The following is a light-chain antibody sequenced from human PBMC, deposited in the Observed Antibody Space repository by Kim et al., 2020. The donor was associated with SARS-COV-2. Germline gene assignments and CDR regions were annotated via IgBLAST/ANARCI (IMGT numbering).Light chain of an antibody. CDR2: AAS. Sequence: DIQMTQSPSSLSASVGDRVTITCRASQSITSYLNWYQHKPGKAPKLLIYAASSLQSGVPSRFSGSGSGTDSTLTISSLQPEDFATYYCQQSYSTLQYTFGQGTKLEI. J-gene: IGKJ2*01. CDR1: QSITSY. V-gene: IGKV1-39*01. CDR3: QQSYSTLQYT.